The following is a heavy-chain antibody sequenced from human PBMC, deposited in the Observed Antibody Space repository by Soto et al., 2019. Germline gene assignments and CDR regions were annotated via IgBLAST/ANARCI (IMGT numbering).Heavy chain of an antibody. CDR3: ARAEGGRYCSGGSCYPVIYYGMDV. Sequence: ASAKVSCKASGYTFTSYGISWVRQAPGQGLEWMGWISAYNGNTNYAQKLQGRVTMTTDTSTSTAYMELRSLRSDDTAVYYCARAEGGRYCSGGSCYPVIYYGMDVWGQGTTVTVSS. D-gene: IGHD2-15*01. V-gene: IGHV1-18*01. CDR1: GYTFTSYG. CDR2: ISAYNGNT. J-gene: IGHJ6*02.